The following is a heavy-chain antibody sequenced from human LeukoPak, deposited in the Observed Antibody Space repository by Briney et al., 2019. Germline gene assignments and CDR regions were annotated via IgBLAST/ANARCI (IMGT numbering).Heavy chain of an antibody. CDR1: AGSISSYY. Sequence: SETLSLTCTVSAGSISSYYWSWIRQPPGKGLEWIGYIYFSGSTNSNPSLKSRVTIPVDTSKNQFSLKLSSVTAADTAVHYCARMFGGYCSGGSCYKAFDIWGQGTMVTVSS. V-gene: IGHV4-59*01. CDR3: ARMFGGYCSGGSCYKAFDI. CDR2: IYFSGST. J-gene: IGHJ3*02. D-gene: IGHD2-15*01.